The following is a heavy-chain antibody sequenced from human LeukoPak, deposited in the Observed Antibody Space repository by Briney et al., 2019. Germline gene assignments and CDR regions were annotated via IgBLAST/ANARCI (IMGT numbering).Heavy chain of an antibody. D-gene: IGHD2-15*01. J-gene: IGHJ6*02. Sequence: ASVKVSCKASGYTFTSYAMHWVRQAPGQRLEWMGWINAGNGNTKYSQKFQGRVTITRDTSASTAYMELSSLRSEDTAVYYCARDAAGDCSGGSCYYYYGMDVWGQGTTVTVSS. CDR2: INAGNGNT. V-gene: IGHV1-3*01. CDR1: GYTFTSYA. CDR3: ARDAAGDCSGGSCYYYYGMDV.